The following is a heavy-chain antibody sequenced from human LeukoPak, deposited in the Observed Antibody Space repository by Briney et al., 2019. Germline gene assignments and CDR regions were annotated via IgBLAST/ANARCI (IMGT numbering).Heavy chain of an antibody. CDR3: ATIKRGNIYGYFDF. V-gene: IGHV4-4*07. CDR1: GGSISRYY. J-gene: IGHJ4*02. D-gene: IGHD5-18*01. Sequence: PSETLSLTCTVSGGSISRYYWSWIRQPAGKGLEWIGRVYTSGSPNYNPSLESRVTMSVDTSKNQFSLNLSSVTAADTAVYYYATIKRGNIYGYFDFWGQGILVTVSS. CDR2: VYTSGSP.